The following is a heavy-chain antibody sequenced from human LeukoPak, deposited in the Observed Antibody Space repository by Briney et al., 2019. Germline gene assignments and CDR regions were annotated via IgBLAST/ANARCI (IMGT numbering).Heavy chain of an antibody. Sequence: PGGSLRLSCAASGFTFSTYAMNWARQAPGKGLEWVSSITGSGDSTYFADSVKGRFTISRDNSKNTLYLQMNSLRAEDTAVYYCAKATLGSCSGARCYPFDYWGQGTLVNVSS. CDR1: GFTFSTYA. CDR3: AKATLGSCSGARCYPFDY. D-gene: IGHD2-15*01. J-gene: IGHJ4*02. CDR2: ITGSGDST. V-gene: IGHV3-23*01.